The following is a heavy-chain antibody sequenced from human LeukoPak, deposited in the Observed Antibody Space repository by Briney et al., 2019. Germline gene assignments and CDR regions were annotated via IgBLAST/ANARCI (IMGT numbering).Heavy chain of an antibody. V-gene: IGHV4-61*08. J-gene: IGHJ5*02. CDR2: IYYSGST. CDR1: GGSIGSGAYY. D-gene: IGHD3-10*01. Sequence: SETLSLTCTVSGGSIGSGAYYWGWIRQPPGKGLEWIGYIYYSGSTNYNPSLKSRVTISVDTSKNQFSLKLSSVTAADTAVYYCARGGYYGSANWFDPWGQGTLVTVSS. CDR3: ARGGYYGSANWFDP.